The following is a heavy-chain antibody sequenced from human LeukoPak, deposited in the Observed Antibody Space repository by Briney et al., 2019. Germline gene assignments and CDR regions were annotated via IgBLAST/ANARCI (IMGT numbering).Heavy chain of an antibody. Sequence: GGSLRLSCVASGFTFSDYSLNWVRQAPGKGLEWISYIGSAIYYADSVKGRFTISRDNAKNSLFLQMNSLRAEDTAVYYCARDHAYAFDIWGQGTPVTVSS. CDR1: GFTFSDYS. CDR2: IGSAI. CDR3: ARDHAYAFDI. D-gene: IGHD2-2*01. J-gene: IGHJ3*02. V-gene: IGHV3-48*01.